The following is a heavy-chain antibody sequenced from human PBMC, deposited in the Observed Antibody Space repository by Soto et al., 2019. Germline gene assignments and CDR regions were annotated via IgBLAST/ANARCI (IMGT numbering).Heavy chain of an antibody. CDR1: GGTFSSYA. CDR2: IIPIFGTA. D-gene: IGHD4-17*01. Sequence: SVKVSCKASGGTFSSYAISWVRRAPGQGLEWMGGIIPIFGTANYAQKFQGRVTITADKSTSTAYMELSSLRSEDTAVYYCARDNTVTTGGTYYWGQGTLVTVSS. V-gene: IGHV1-69*06. J-gene: IGHJ4*02. CDR3: ARDNTVTTGGTYY.